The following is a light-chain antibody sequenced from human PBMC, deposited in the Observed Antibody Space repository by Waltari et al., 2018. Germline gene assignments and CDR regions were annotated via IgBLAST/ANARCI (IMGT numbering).Light chain of an antibody. V-gene: IGKV1-9*01. Sequence: DIQLTQSPSCLSASVGDRVTITCRSSQGISSLLAWYQQKAGKAPQLLIHTASTVQGGVPSRFSGSGSGTDFTLTISSLQPEDFATYYCQQRHSYPITFGQGTRLDIK. CDR2: TAS. J-gene: IGKJ5*01. CDR3: QQRHSYPIT. CDR1: QGISSL.